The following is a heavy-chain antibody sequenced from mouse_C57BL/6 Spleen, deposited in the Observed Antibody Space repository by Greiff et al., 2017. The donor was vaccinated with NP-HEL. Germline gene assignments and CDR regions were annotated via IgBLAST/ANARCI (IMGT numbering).Heavy chain of an antibody. D-gene: IGHD1-1*01. Sequence: QVQLQQPGTELVKPGASVKLSCKASGYTFTSYWMPWVKQRPGQGLEWIGNINPSNGGINYNEKFKSKSTLSVDKSSSTAYLELSSLRSEDSAVYYCARTHGSSSAWFAYWGQGTLVTVSA. CDR3: ARTHGSSSAWFAY. J-gene: IGHJ3*01. V-gene: IGHV1-53*01. CDR2: INPSNGGI. CDR1: GYTFTSYW.